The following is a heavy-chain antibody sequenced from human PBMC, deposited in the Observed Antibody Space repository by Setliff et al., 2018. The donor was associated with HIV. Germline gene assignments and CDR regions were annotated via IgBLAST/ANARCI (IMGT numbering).Heavy chain of an antibody. V-gene: IGHV4-4*09. CDR2: RSTTGST. Sequence: KPSETLSLTCTVSGDSISSYFWSWIRQSPGKGLEWIGFRSTTGSTNYNPSLRSRVTISVDTSKNQFSLKLSSVTAADTAVYYCARHSPSDYWGQGTLVTVS. CDR3: ARHSPSDY. CDR1: GDSISSYF. J-gene: IGHJ4*02.